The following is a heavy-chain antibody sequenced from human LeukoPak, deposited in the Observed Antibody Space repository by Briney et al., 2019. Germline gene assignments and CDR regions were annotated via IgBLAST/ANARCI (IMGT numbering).Heavy chain of an antibody. CDR3: ASGRLVGAPDY. J-gene: IGHJ4*02. V-gene: IGHV3-21*01. D-gene: IGHD1-26*01. Sequence: GGSLRVSCAASGFTFSIYSMNWVRQAPGKGLEWVSSISSRSSYIYYADSVKGRFTISRDNAKNSLYLQMNSLRAEDTAVYYCASGRLVGAPDYWGQGTLVTVSS. CDR1: GFTFSIYS. CDR2: ISSRSSYI.